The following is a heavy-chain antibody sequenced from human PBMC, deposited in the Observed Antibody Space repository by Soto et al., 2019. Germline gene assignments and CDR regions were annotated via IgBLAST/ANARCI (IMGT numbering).Heavy chain of an antibody. Sequence: PSETLSLTCTVSGCSISSYYWSWIRQPPGKGLEWIGYIYYSGSTNYNPSLKSRVTISVDTSKNQFSLKLSSVTAADTAVYYCARSRDFGAVKKIRYYYYMDVWGKGTTVT. CDR2: IYYSGST. J-gene: IGHJ6*03. CDR1: GCSISSYY. CDR3: ARSRDFGAVKKIRYYYYMDV. D-gene: IGHD3-3*01. V-gene: IGHV4-59*01.